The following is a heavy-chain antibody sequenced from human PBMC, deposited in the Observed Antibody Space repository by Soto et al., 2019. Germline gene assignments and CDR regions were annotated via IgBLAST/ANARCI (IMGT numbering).Heavy chain of an antibody. Sequence: EVQLLESGGDLVQPGGSLRLSCAASGLIFSDYAMSWVRQAPRKGLECVAWISGSGGNTFYADSVKGRFTIYGDNSKKTRSLHIDSLRVDDTAVDFCAKDRFGIVGPVDYWGQGTLVTVSS. V-gene: IGHV3-23*01. CDR1: GLIFSDYA. D-gene: IGHD1-26*01. CDR2: ISGSGGNT. J-gene: IGHJ4*02. CDR3: AKDRFGIVGPVDY.